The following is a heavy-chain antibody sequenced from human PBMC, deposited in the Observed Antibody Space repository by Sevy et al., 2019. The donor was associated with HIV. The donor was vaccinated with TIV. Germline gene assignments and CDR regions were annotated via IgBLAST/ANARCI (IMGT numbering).Heavy chain of an antibody. CDR2: ISYDGSNK. D-gene: IGHD3-10*01. CDR3: ARGNEFGAFDI. CDR1: GFTFSSYA. Sequence: GGSLRLSCAASGFTFSSYAMHWVRQAPGKGLEWVAVISYDGSNKYYADSVKGRFTISRDNSKNTLYLQMNSLRAEDTTVYYCARGNEFGAFDIWVQGTMVTVSS. V-gene: IGHV3-30-3*01. J-gene: IGHJ3*02.